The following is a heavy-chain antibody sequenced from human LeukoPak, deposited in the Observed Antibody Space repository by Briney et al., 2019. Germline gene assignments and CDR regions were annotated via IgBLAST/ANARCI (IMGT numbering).Heavy chain of an antibody. D-gene: IGHD2-2*01. CDR2: IDTSSGSI. CDR1: GFTFNNYN. CDR3: ARYCDSTSCYDYYSYYMDV. J-gene: IGHJ6*03. Sequence: PGGSLRLSCTASGFTFNNYNMNWVRQAPGKGLEWVSSIDTSSGSIYYADSVKGRITSSRDNAENSLYLQMNSLRAEDTAVYYCARYCDSTSCYDYYSYYMDVWGKGTTVTVSS. V-gene: IGHV3-21*01.